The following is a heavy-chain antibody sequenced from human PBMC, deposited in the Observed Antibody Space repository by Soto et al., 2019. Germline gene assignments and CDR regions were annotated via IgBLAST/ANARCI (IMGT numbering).Heavy chain of an antibody. D-gene: IGHD5-12*01. CDR1: GLTVSSSY. V-gene: IGHV3-53*01. Sequence: WSLRLSCAASGLTVSSSYMSWVRQAPGKGLQWVSVIYSAGSTYYANSVKGRFTISRDISTNMVYLQMSSLTDEDTAVYYCATWHLREHAYDIWGQGTMVTVSS. J-gene: IGHJ3*02. CDR2: IYSAGST. CDR3: ATWHLREHAYDI.